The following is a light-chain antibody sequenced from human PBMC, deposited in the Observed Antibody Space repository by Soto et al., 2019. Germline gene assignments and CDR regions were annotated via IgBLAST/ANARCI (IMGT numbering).Light chain of an antibody. CDR3: QQYDTYPLT. CDR2: DAS. J-gene: IGKJ4*01. Sequence: DIQMTPSPSTLSASVGYRVTITCRASQSISNWLAWYQQKPGKVPKFLIYDASSLESGVPSRFSGSASGTEFTLTINGLQPDDFATYYCQQYDTYPLTFGGGTKVDIK. CDR1: QSISNW. V-gene: IGKV1-5*01.